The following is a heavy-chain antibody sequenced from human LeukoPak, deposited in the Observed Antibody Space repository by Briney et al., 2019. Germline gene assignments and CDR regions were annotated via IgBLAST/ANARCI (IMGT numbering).Heavy chain of an antibody. CDR2: INPNSSDT. Sequence: ASVSVSCKASGYTFTGYYMHWVRQAPGQGLEWMGWINPNSSDTNYPQNFQGMFTITSDTSISTAYMQLSRLRSDDTAVYYCAKNPEPFVGTAFDYWGQGTLVTVSS. V-gene: IGHV1-2*02. D-gene: IGHD2-21*02. CDR3: AKNPEPFVGTAFDY. J-gene: IGHJ4*02. CDR1: GYTFTGYY.